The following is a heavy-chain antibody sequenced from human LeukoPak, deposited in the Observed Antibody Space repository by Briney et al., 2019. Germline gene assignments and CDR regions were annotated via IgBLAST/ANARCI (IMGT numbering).Heavy chain of an antibody. Sequence: SETLSLTCTVSGGSINNFYWTWIRQPPGKGLEWIGYIYYSGSTNYNPSLKSRVTISVDTSKNQFSLKLSSVTAADTAVFYCARDWSGKNAFDIWGQGTMVTVSS. V-gene: IGHV4-59*01. CDR1: GGSINNFY. CDR3: ARDWSGKNAFDI. CDR2: IYYSGST. J-gene: IGHJ3*02. D-gene: IGHD3-10*01.